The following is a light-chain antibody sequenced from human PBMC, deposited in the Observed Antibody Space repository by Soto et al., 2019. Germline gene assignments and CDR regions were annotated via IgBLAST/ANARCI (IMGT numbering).Light chain of an antibody. CDR3: QQYRTWPPLN. CDR2: AAS. Sequence: EIVMTQSPATLSVSPGETATLSCRASQSVGSAVAWYQHKPGQAPRLLIVAASIRAPGVPGRFSGGGSGTEFTFTIGSLQSEDFAVYYCQQYRTWPPLNFGGGTTVEIQ. CDR1: QSVGSA. V-gene: IGKV3-15*01. J-gene: IGKJ4*01.